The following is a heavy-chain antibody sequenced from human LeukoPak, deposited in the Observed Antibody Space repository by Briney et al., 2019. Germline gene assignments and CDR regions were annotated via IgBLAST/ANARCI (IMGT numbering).Heavy chain of an antibody. V-gene: IGHV4-59*02. CDR1: GDSVSNYY. CDR3: ARSIMVPYFDY. J-gene: IGHJ4*02. CDR2: ISYSGST. Sequence: KPSETLSLSCSVSGDSVSNYYWSWIRQSPGKGLEWIGSISYSGSTYYNPSLRSRVTIYVDTSKNQFSLKLSSVTAADTAVYYCARSIMVPYFDYWGQGTLVTVSS. D-gene: IGHD2-2*01.